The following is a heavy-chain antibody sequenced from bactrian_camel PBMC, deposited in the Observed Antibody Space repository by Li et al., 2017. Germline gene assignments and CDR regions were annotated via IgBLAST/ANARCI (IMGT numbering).Heavy chain of an antibody. CDR1: GAISSPYC. CDR3: AADRGTIGDCGAQYQYSY. Sequence: QVQLVESGGGSVQAGGSLRLSCVASGAISSPYCMGWFRQVPGKEREGVATIYTRDNSTVYNDSVKGRFTISQDNTKQTLYLQMNSLKPEDTAEYFCAADRGTIGDCGAQYQYSYWGQGTQVTVS. D-gene: IGHD1*01. V-gene: IGHV3S29*01. CDR2: IYTRDNST. J-gene: IGHJ4*01.